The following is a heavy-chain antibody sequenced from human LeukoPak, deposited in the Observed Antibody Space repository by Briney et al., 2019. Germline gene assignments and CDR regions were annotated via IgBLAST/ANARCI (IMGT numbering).Heavy chain of an antibody. V-gene: IGHV3-7*01. CDR1: GFTFSSYW. J-gene: IGHJ4*02. CDR2: IKQDGSEK. Sequence: GGSLRLSCAASGFTFSSYWMSWVRQAPGRGLEWVANIKQDGSEKYYVDSVKGRFTISRDNAKNSLYLQMNSLRAEDTAVYYCARDLDYYDSSGFYWGQGTLVTVSS. CDR3: ARDLDYYDSSGFY. D-gene: IGHD3-22*01.